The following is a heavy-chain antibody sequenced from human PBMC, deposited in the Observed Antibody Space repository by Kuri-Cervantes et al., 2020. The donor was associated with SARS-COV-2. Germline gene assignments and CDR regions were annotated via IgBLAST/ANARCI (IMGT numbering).Heavy chain of an antibody. CDR2: ISGSGGST. D-gene: IGHD2-2*02. V-gene: IGHV3-23*01. J-gene: IGHJ3*02. CDR3: AKDLGYCSSSSCYNSSPLGAFGI. CDR1: GFTFSSYA. Sequence: GGSLRLSCAASGFTFSSYAMSWVRQVPGEGLEWVSAISGSGGSTYYADSVKGRFTISRDNSKNTLYLQMNSLRAEDTAVYYCAKDLGYCSSSSCYNSSPLGAFGIWGQGTMVTVSS.